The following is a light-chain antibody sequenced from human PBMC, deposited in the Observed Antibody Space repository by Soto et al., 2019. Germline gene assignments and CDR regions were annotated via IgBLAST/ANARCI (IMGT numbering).Light chain of an antibody. J-gene: IGKJ1*01. Sequence: EIVLTQSPGTLSLSPGERATLSCRASQSVSSSYLAWYQQKPGQAPRLLIYGASSRATGIPDRFSGSGSGPDFTLTISRLEPEDFAVYFCQHYDSSRTFGQGTKVDIK. CDR1: QSVSSSY. CDR2: GAS. CDR3: QHYDSSRT. V-gene: IGKV3-20*01.